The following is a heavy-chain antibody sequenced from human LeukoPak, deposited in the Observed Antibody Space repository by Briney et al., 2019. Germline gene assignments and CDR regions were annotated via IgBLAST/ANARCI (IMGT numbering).Heavy chain of an antibody. D-gene: IGHD1-14*01. J-gene: IGHJ6*03. V-gene: IGHV4-38-2*02. CDR2: IYHSGST. Sequence: MPSETLSLTCTVSGYSISSGYYWGWIRQPPGKGLEWIGSIYHSGSTYYSPSLKSRVTISVDTSKNQFSLKLSSVTAADTAVYYCAKIKPSVYYYHMDVLGKRTTVTVSS. CDR1: GYSISSGYY. CDR3: AKIKPSVYYYHMDV.